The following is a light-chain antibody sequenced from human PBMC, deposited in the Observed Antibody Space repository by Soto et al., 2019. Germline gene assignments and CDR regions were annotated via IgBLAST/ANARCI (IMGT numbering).Light chain of an antibody. CDR1: QSISSW. J-gene: IGKJ1*01. V-gene: IGKV1-5*03. CDR2: KAS. CDR3: QQRSTWPQT. Sequence: DIQMTQSPSTLSASVGDRVTITCRASQSISSWLAWYQQKPGKAPKLLIYKASSLESGVPSRFSGSGSGTEITLTISSLEPEDFAVYYCQQRSTWPQTFGQGTKVDIK.